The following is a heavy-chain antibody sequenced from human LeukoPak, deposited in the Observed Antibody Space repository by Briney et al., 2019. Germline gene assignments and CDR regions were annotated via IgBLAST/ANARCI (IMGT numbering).Heavy chain of an antibody. D-gene: IGHD4-17*01. CDR2: VRSGGTT. CDR3: AADVPVNGAQIDY. CDR1: GFTFSRAW. J-gene: IGHJ4*02. Sequence: GGSLSLSCAASGFTFSRAWMSWVRRAPGKGLEWVARVRSGGTTDYAATVKGRFTISRDDSRNTVTLQMNSLSTEDTAVFYCAADVPVNGAQIDYWGQGTRVTVSS. V-gene: IGHV3-15*01.